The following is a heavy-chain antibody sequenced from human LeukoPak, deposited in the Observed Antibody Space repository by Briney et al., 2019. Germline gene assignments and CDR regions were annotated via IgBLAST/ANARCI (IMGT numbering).Heavy chain of an antibody. D-gene: IGHD1-26*01. CDR1: GGSISSYYW. V-gene: IGHV2-5*08. J-gene: IGHJ4*02. Sequence: TLSLTCTVSGGSISSYYWSWIRQPPGKALEWLALIYWDDDKRYSPSLKSRLTITKDTSKNQVVLTMTNMDPVDTATYYCAHSLGAAFDYWGQGTLVTVSS. CDR2: IYWDDDK. CDR3: AHSLGAAFDY.